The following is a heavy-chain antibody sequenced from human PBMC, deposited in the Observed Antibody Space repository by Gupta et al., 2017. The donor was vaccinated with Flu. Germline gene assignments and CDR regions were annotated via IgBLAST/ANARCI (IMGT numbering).Heavy chain of an antibody. V-gene: IGHV4-34*01. CDR2: INHSGST. CDR1: GGSFSGYY. CDR3: ARLAEMATISDDNWFDP. Sequence: QVQLQQWGAGLLKPSETLSLTCAVYGGSFSGYYWSWIRQPPGKGLEWIGEINHSGSTNYNPSLKSRVTISVDTSKNQFSLKLSSVTAADTAVYYCARLAEMATISDDNWFDPWGQGTLVTVSS. D-gene: IGHD5-24*01. J-gene: IGHJ5*02.